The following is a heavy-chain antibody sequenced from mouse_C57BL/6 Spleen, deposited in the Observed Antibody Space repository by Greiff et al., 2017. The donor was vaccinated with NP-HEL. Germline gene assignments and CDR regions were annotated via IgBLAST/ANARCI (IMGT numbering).Heavy chain of an antibody. Sequence: QVQLQQPGAELVKPGASVKLSCKASGYTFTSYWMQWVKQRPGQGLEWIGEIDPSDSYTNYNQKFKGKATLTVDTSSSTAYMQLSSLTSEDSAVYYCARLGAYDGHFDYWGQGTTLTVSS. D-gene: IGHD2-3*01. CDR1: GYTFTSYW. J-gene: IGHJ2*01. CDR2: IDPSDSYT. CDR3: ARLGAYDGHFDY. V-gene: IGHV1-50*01.